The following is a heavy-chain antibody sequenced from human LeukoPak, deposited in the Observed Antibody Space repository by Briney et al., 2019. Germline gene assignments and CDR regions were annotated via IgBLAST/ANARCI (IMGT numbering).Heavy chain of an antibody. CDR1: GFTFSSYS. Sequence: RGSLRLSCAASGFTFSSYSMNWVRQAPGKGLEWVSYISSSSSTINYADSVKGRFTISRDNAKNSLYLQMNSLRAEDTAVYYCARDQGGVGYWGQGTLVTVSS. CDR2: ISSSSSTI. V-gene: IGHV3-48*01. J-gene: IGHJ4*02. D-gene: IGHD3-16*01. CDR3: ARDQGGVGY.